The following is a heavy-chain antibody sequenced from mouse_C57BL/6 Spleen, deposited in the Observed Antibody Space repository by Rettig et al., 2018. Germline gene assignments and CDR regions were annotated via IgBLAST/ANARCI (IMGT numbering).Heavy chain of an antibody. CDR2: ILPGSGST. D-gene: IGHD2-3*01. CDR1: GYTFTGYW. V-gene: IGHV1-9*01. CDR3: ARRWLHYAMDY. Sequence: QVQLQQSGAELMKPGASVKLSCKATGYTFTGYWIEWIKQRPGHGLEWIGEILPGSGSTNYNEKFKGKATFTADTSSNTAYMQVSSLTTEDSAIYFCARRWLHYAMDYWGQGTSVTVSS. J-gene: IGHJ4*01.